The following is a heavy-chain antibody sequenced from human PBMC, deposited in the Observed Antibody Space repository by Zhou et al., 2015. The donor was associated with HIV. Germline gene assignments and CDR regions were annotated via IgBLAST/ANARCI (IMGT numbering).Heavy chain of an antibody. CDR3: ATDDIGGYHSFNH. V-gene: IGHV1-18*01. D-gene: IGHD3-22*01. J-gene: IGHJ4*02. Sequence: QVQLVQSGAEVKKPGSSVKVSCKASGGTFSTYAISWVRQSPGQGLEWMGWINGDNGKTRYAQKFQGRVTLTTDRSTKTAFMELRNLRSDDAATYYCATDDIGGYHSFNHWGQGTRVSVSS. CDR2: INGDNGKT. CDR1: GGTFSTYA.